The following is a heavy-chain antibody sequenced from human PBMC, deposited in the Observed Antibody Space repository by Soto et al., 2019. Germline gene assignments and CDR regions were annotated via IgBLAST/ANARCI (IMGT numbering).Heavy chain of an antibody. J-gene: IGHJ6*02. D-gene: IGHD2-15*01. CDR1: GGSFSGYY. CDR3: ARGTCSGGSCYSSYNYYYGMDV. V-gene: IGHV4-34*01. CDR2: INHSGST. Sequence: PSETLSLTCAVYGGSFSGYYWSWIRQPPGKGLEWIGEINHSGSTNYNPSLKSRVTISVDTSKNQFSLKLSSVTAADTAVYYCARGTCSGGSCYSSYNYYYGMDVWGQGTTVTVSS.